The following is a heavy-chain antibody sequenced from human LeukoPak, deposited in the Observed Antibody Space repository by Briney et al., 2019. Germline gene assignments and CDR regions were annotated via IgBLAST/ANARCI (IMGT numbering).Heavy chain of an antibody. CDR1: GFTFGDYA. CDR2: IRSKAYGGTT. D-gene: IGHD2-15*01. J-gene: IGHJ4*02. Sequence: GGSLRLSCTASGFTFGDYAMSWSRQAPGKGLEWVGFIRSKAYGGTTEYAASVKGRFTISRDDSKSIAYLQMNSLKTEDTAVYYCTSRYCSGGSCAAGFDYWGQGTLVTVSS. V-gene: IGHV3-49*03. CDR3: TSRYCSGGSCAAGFDY.